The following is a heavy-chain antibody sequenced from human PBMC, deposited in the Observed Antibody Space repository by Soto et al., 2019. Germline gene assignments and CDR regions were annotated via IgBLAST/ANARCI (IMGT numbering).Heavy chain of an antibody. D-gene: IGHD1-26*01. CDR3: ARGFNSSWEV. CDR1: GVTFSYYR. J-gene: IGHJ4*02. V-gene: IGHV3-7*03. Sequence: GGSLRLSCAASGVTFSYYRMSWVRQAPGQGLEWLADIKHDGSEKFYVDSVKGRFTISRENTKKSLYLQMNSLGVDDTAVYYCARGFNSSWEVWGQGTLVTVSS. CDR2: IKHDGSEK.